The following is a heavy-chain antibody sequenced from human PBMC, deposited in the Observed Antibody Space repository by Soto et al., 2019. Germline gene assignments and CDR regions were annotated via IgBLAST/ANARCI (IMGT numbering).Heavy chain of an antibody. CDR3: ATEIGAQTAFDN. CDR1: GGTFNSYT. Sequence: QVQLVQSGPELKKPGSSVRVSCRASGGTFNSYTITWVRQSPGQGLEWLGRIIATLDLTNSAQNFQGRVTITADKSTSTASMELTSLRSEDTAVYYCATEIGAQTAFDNWGQGTVVTVSS. V-gene: IGHV1-69*08. CDR2: IIATLDLT. J-gene: IGHJ3*02.